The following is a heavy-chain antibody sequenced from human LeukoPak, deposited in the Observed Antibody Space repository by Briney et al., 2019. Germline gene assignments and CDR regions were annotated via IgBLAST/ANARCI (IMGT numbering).Heavy chain of an antibody. D-gene: IGHD4-17*01. Sequence: GSLRLSCVASGFSLSNYWMSWVRQAPGKGLEWVANINEDGNEKYCVASVKGRFTISRDNAKNSLYLQMDSLRDEDTAVYYCARDRDYAFDYWGQGTLVTVSS. CDR1: GFSLSNYW. CDR2: INEDGNEK. CDR3: ARDRDYAFDY. V-gene: IGHV3-7*01. J-gene: IGHJ4*02.